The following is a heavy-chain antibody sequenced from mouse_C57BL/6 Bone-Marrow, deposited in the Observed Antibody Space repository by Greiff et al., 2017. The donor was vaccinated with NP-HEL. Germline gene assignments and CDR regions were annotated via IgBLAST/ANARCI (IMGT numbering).Heavy chain of an antibody. Sequence: EVQLKESGPGLVKPSQSLSLTCSVTGYSITSGYYWNWIRQFPGNKLEWMGYISYDGSNNYNPSLKNRISITRDTSKNQFFLKLNSVTTEDTATYYCAGYYGSSYGYYAMDYWGQGTSVTVSS. CDR3: AGYYGSSYGYYAMDY. CDR2: ISYDGSN. D-gene: IGHD1-1*01. CDR1: GYSITSGYY. V-gene: IGHV3-6*01. J-gene: IGHJ4*01.